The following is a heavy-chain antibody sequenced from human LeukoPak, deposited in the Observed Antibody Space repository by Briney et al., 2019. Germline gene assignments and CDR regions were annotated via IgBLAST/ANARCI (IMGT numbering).Heavy chain of an antibody. CDR3: AKAPVTSCRGAYCYPFDS. CDR2: ISWNSGSI. V-gene: IGHV3-9*01. D-gene: IGHD2-21*01. CDR1: GFTFDDYA. Sequence: GGSLRLSCAASGFTFDDYAMHWVRQAPGKGLEWVSGISWNSGSIGYADSVKGRFTISRDNSKNTLYLQMNSLRAEDAAVYFCAKAPVTSCRGAYCYPFDSWGQGTLVTVSS. J-gene: IGHJ4*02.